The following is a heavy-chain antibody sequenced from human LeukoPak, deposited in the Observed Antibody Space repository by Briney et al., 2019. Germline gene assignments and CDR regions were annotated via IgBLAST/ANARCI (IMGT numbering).Heavy chain of an antibody. Sequence: GASAKVSCKASGYTFTSYGISWVRQAPGQGLEWMGWISAYSGNTNYAQKLQGRVTMTTDTSTSTAYMELRSLRSDDTAVYYCAWTYYYGSGSSHFDYWGQGTLVTVSS. CDR2: ISAYSGNT. CDR1: GYTFTSYG. V-gene: IGHV1-18*04. D-gene: IGHD3-10*01. J-gene: IGHJ4*02. CDR3: AWTYYYGSGSSHFDY.